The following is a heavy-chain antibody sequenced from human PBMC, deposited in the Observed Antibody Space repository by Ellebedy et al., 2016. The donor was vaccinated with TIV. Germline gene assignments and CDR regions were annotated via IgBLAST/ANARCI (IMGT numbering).Heavy chain of an antibody. J-gene: IGHJ3*01. CDR1: GFTFDNHA. CDR3: VKDTPLYMVARGFRDNALDV. D-gene: IGHD3-10*01. V-gene: IGHV3-9*01. CDR2: ISWNSGSI. Sequence: GGSLRLXXAASGFTFDNHAMHWVRQAPGKGLEWVAGISWNSGSIAYADSVKGRFTISRDNAKRSLSLQMNSLTTEDTALYYCVKDTPLYMVARGFRDNALDVWGQGTMVTVSS.